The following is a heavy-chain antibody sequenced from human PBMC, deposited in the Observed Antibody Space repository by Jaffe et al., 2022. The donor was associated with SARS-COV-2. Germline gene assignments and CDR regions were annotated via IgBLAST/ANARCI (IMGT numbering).Heavy chain of an antibody. D-gene: IGHD5-18*01. V-gene: IGHV3-23*01. Sequence: EVQLLESGGGLVQPGGSLRLSCAASGFTFGSYALTWVRQAPGKGLEWVSGISGSGGSPYYADSVKGRFTISRDKPKNMVYLQMNGLRAEDSAVYYCAKASGYSYGFFDYWGQGILVTVSS. CDR2: ISGSGGSP. J-gene: IGHJ4*02. CDR3: AKASGYSYGFFDY. CDR1: GFTFGSYA.